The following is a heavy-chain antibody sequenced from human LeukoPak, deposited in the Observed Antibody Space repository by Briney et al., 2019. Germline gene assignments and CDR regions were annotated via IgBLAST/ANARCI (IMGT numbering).Heavy chain of an antibody. CDR3: ASYQEDGYNFGGFDY. V-gene: IGHV1-46*01. CDR2: INPSGGST. J-gene: IGHJ4*02. CDR1: GYTFTSYY. D-gene: IGHD5-24*01. Sequence: PGASVKVSCKASGYTFTSYYMHWVRQAPGQGLEWMGIINPSGGSTSYAQKFQGRVTMTRDTSTSTVYMELSSLRSEDTAVYYCASYQEDGYNFGGFDYWGQGTLVTVSS.